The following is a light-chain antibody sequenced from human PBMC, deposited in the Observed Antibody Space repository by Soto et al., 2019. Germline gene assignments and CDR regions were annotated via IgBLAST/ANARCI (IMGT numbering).Light chain of an antibody. V-gene: IGKV3-20*01. CDR1: QSVRSNY. CDR2: CAS. J-gene: IGKJ5*01. Sequence: EIVLTQSPGTLSLSPGERATLSCRASQSVRSNYLAWYQQKPGQAPRLLFFCASIRATGIPDRFSGSGSGTDFTLTISRLEPEDFAVYYCQQYGSSPITFGQGTRLEIK. CDR3: QQYGSSPIT.